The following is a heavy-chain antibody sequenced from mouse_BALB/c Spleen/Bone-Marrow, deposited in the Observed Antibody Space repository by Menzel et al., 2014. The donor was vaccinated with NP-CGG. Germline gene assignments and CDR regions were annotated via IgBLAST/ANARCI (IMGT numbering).Heavy chain of an antibody. Sequence: EVKLVESGGGLVKSGGSLKLSCAASGFSFNSYGMSWVRQTPEKRLEWVATISGGGSYTLYPDSVKGRFTISRDNAKNNVYLQLSKLRSEDTALYYCARHAYYDQTEVSFVYWGQGTLVTVSA. CDR1: GFSFNSYG. D-gene: IGHD2-4*01. J-gene: IGHJ3*01. V-gene: IGHV5-9-2*01. CDR2: ISGGGSYT. CDR3: ARHAYYDQTEVSFVY.